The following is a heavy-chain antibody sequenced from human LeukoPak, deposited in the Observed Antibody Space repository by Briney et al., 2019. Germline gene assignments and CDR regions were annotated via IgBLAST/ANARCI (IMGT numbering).Heavy chain of an antibody. D-gene: IGHD2-2*02. J-gene: IGHJ4*02. V-gene: IGHV3-23*01. CDR3: AKSGPYCSSTSCYIPDY. Sequence: GGSLRLSRAASGFTFSSYAMSWVRQAPGRGLEWVSSISGSGGSTFYTDSVKGRFTISRDNSKNTLYLQMNSLRAADTAVYYCAKSGPYCSSTSCYIPDYWGQGALVTVSS. CDR1: GFTFSSYA. CDR2: ISGSGGST.